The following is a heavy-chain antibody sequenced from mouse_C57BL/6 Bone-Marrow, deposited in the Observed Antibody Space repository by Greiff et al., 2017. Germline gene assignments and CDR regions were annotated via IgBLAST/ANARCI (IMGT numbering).Heavy chain of an antibody. CDR3: TTPLRRGDY. J-gene: IGHJ2*01. Sequence: VQLQQSGAELVRPGASVTLSCTASGFNIKDYYMHWVKQRPEQGLEWIGRLDPEDGDTAYAPKFQGKATMTADPSSNTAYLQLSRLTSEDTAVYYCTTPLRRGDYWGQGTTLTVAS. D-gene: IGHD1-2*01. CDR1: GFNIKDYY. CDR2: LDPEDGDT. V-gene: IGHV14-1*01.